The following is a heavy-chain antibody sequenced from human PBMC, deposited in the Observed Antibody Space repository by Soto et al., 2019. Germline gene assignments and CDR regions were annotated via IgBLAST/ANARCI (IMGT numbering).Heavy chain of an antibody. CDR3: AKGDRSSSWDLFDY. J-gene: IGHJ4*02. V-gene: IGHV3-23*01. CDR2: ISGSGCST. D-gene: IGHD6-13*01. CDR1: GFTFSSYA. Sequence: EVQLLESGGGLVQPGGSLRLSCAASGFTFSSYAMSWVRQAPGKVLEWVSAISGSGCSTYYADAVKGRFTISRDHYNNAPYLQPNSLKAEDTAVSYSAKGDRSSSWDLFDYWGQGKLLDFSS.